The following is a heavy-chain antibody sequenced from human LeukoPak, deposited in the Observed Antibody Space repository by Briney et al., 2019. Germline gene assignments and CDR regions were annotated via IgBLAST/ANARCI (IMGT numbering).Heavy chain of an antibody. CDR2: ISYRGST. CDR1: GASISSYY. V-gene: IGHV4-59*12. J-gene: IGHJ4*02. CDR3: AREGLYSGQDYFDD. D-gene: IGHD5-12*01. Sequence: SETLSLTCTVSGASISSYYWSWIRQPPGKGLDWIGYISYRGSTNYNPSLKSRVTISVDKSKNQFSLKLTSVTAADTAVYYCAREGLYSGQDYFDDWGQGTLVTVSS.